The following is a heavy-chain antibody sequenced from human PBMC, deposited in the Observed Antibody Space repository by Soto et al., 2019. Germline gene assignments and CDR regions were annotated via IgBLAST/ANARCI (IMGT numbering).Heavy chain of an antibody. Sequence: LSLTCTVSGDSITSDGYYWSWIRQHPGKGLEWIAYIYYIGSTYYNPSLKSRVTISVDPSKNQFSLKLRSVTAADTAVYYCEREDTSMGFDPWGHGTPVPVSS. CDR3: EREDTSMGFDP. CDR1: GDSITSDGYY. CDR2: IYYIGST. J-gene: IGHJ5*02. D-gene: IGHD5-18*01. V-gene: IGHV4-31*03.